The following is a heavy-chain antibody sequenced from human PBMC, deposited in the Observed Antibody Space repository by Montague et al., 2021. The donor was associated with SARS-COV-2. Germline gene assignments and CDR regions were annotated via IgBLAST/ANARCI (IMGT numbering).Heavy chain of an antibody. Sequence: TLSLTCTVSGGSISSGGYYLSWIRQHPGKGLEWIGYIYYSGITYYNPSPKSRVTISVDTSKNQFSLKLSSVTAADTAVYYCARVRITMIVVVAAFDIWGQGTMVTVSS. CDR2: IYYSGIT. CDR3: ARVRITMIVVVAAFDI. V-gene: IGHV4-31*03. D-gene: IGHD3-22*01. J-gene: IGHJ3*02. CDR1: GGSISSGGYY.